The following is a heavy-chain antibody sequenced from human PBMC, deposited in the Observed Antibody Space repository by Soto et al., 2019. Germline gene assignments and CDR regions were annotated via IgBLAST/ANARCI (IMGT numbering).Heavy chain of an antibody. V-gene: IGHV3-30*18. CDR1: GFTFSSYG. J-gene: IGHJ1*01. CDR2: ISYDGSNQ. CDR3: AKDLRNSRQEYFQQ. Sequence: QVQLVESGGGVVQPGRSLRLSCAASGFTFSSYGMHWVRQAPSKGLEWVALISYDGSNQYYADSVKGRFTISRDNSKNTLYLQMNSLRAEDKAVYYCAKDLRNSRQEYFQQWGQGTLVTVSS. D-gene: IGHD3-16*01.